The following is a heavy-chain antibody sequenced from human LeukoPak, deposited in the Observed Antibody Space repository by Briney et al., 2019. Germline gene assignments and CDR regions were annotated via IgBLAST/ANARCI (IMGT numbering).Heavy chain of an antibody. V-gene: IGHV4-59*08. D-gene: IGHD4-17*01. CDR1: GGSISSYY. CDR2: IYYSGST. CDR3: ARVMPYGVYPYTPPGYFDY. J-gene: IGHJ4*02. Sequence: SETLSLTCTVSGGSISSYYWSWIRQPPGKGLEWIGYIYYSGSTNYNPSLKSRVTISVDTSKNQFSLKLSSVTAADTAVYYCARVMPYGVYPYTPPGYFDYWGQGTLVTVSS.